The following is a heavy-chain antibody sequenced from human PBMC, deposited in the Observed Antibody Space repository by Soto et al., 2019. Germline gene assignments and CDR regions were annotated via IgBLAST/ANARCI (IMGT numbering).Heavy chain of an antibody. CDR3: ARRYGYAFDI. CDR2: IYYSGST. Sequence: SETLSLTCTVSGGSISSYYWSWIRQPPGKGLEWIGYIYYSGSTNHNPSLKSRVTILVDTSKNQFSLKLSSVTAADTAVYYCARRYGYAFDIWGQGTMVTVSS. J-gene: IGHJ3*02. CDR1: GGSISSYY. V-gene: IGHV4-59*01. D-gene: IGHD4-17*01.